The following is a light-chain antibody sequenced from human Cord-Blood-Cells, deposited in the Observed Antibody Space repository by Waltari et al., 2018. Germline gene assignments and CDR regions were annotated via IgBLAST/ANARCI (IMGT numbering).Light chain of an antibody. J-gene: IGLJ2*01. CDR3: SSYTSSSTLVV. V-gene: IGLV2-14*01. Sequence: QSALTQPAPVSGSPGQSITISCTGNSSDVGGYNYLSWYQQHPGKAPKLMIYDVNNRPSGVSKRFSGSKSGNTASLTISGLQAEDEADYYCSSYTSSSTLVVFGGGTKLTVL. CDR2: DVN. CDR1: SSDVGGYNY.